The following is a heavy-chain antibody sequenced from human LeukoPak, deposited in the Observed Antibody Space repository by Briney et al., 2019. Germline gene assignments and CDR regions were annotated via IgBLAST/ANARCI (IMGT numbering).Heavy chain of an antibody. D-gene: IGHD5-12*01. CDR2: IYYSGST. V-gene: IGHV4-39*01. CDR3: ARPRGYAYGY. J-gene: IGHJ4*02. Sequence: SETLSLTCTVSGGSISSSSYYWGWIRQPPGNGLEWIGSIYYSGSTYYNPSLKSRVTISVDTSKNQFSLEVSSVTAADTAVYYCARPRGYAYGYWGQGTLVTVSS. CDR1: GGSISSSSYY.